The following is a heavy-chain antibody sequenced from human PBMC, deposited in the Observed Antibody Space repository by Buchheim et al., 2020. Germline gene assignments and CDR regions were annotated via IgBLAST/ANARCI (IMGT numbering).Heavy chain of an antibody. J-gene: IGHJ6*02. D-gene: IGHD3-3*01. CDR1: GFTFSSYE. CDR3: AREHYDFWSGSGYGMDV. V-gene: IGHV3-48*03. CDR2: ISSSGSTI. Sequence: EVQLVESGGGLVQPGGSLRLSCAASGFTFSSYEMNWVRQAPGKGLEWVSYISSSGSTIYYADSAKGRFTISRDNAKNSLYLQMNSLRAEDTGIYYCAREHYDFWSGSGYGMDVWGQGTT.